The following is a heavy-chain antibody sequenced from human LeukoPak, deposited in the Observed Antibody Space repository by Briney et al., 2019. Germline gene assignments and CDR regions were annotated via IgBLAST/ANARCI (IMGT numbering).Heavy chain of an antibody. CDR2: IYYSGST. CDR1: GGSISSYY. V-gene: IGHV4-59*01. J-gene: IGHJ5*02. CDR3: ARGRSRSWYWFDP. Sequence: PSETLSLTCTVAGGSISSYYWSWIRQPPGEGLVGSGYIYYSGSTNYNPSIKGRVTITVDTSKNKVSLKLSTVTAAATAVYYFARGRSRSWYWFDPGGQGTLVTVSS. D-gene: IGHD6-13*01.